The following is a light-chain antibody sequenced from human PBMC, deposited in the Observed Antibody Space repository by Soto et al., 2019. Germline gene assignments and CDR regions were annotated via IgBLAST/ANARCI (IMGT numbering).Light chain of an antibody. Sequence: EIVLTQSPGTLSLSPGERATLACGASQIVSDNFLAWYQQKPGQAPRLLIHGASTRATGVPDRFSGSGSGTDFTLTISRLEPEDFAVYHCQQYGSLSWTFGQGTKVEIK. CDR3: QQYGSLSWT. V-gene: IGKV3-20*01. CDR2: GAS. CDR1: QIVSDNF. J-gene: IGKJ1*01.